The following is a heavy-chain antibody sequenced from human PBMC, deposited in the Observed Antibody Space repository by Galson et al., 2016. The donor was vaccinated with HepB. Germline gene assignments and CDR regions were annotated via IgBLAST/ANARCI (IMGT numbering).Heavy chain of an antibody. V-gene: IGHV5-51*01. CDR3: AGATPGNTWFDY. J-gene: IGHJ4*02. CDR2: IYFGGFET. D-gene: IGHD4/OR15-4a*01. Sequence: QSGAEVKKPGESLKISCQAFGYRSTNYWIGWVRQMPGTGLEWLGLIYFGGFETRYSPSFQGRVIVSADRSINTAYLQWGSLEASDTAIYYCAGATPGNTWFDYWGQGTQVTVSS. CDR1: GYRSTNYW.